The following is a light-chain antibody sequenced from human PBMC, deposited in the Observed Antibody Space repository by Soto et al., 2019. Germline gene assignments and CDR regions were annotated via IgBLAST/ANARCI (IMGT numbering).Light chain of an antibody. CDR3: QSYDTSLSGLV. V-gene: IGLV1-40*01. Sequence: QSVLTQTPSVSGAPGQKVTISCTGSSSNIGAGYDVRWYQQLPGIAPKLLVYGNTNRPSGVPDRFSGSRSGTSASLAITGLHHEDEADYYCQSYDTSLSGLVFGGGTKLTVL. CDR2: GNT. J-gene: IGLJ2*01. CDR1: SSNIGAGYD.